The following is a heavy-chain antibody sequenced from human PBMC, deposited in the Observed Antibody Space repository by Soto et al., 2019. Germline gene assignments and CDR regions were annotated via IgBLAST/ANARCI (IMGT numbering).Heavy chain of an antibody. CDR3: SRSLAIDFDY. J-gene: IGHJ4*02. CDR1: GFNFAAYT. V-gene: IGHV3-49*04. Sequence: GSRRLSCSASGFNFAAYTLSWVRLTPGKGLEWVGFIRRIAYGGTTDYAASVKGRFTISRDDSRKIVYLQMSRLKIEDTAVYYCSRSLAIDFDYWGQGNLVTVSS. CDR2: IRRIAYGGTT.